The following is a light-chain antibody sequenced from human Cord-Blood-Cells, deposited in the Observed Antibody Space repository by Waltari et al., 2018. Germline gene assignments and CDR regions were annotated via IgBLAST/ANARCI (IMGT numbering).Light chain of an antibody. CDR1: SSDLGSYNP. J-gene: IGLJ3*02. CDR3: CSYAGSSTLV. CDR2: EVS. Sequence: QSALTQPASVSGSPGQSITISCTGTSSDLGSYNPVSWYQQHPGKAPKLMIYEVSKRPSGVSNRFSGSKSGNTASLTISGLQAEDEADYYCCSYAGSSTLVFGGGTKLTVL. V-gene: IGLV2-23*02.